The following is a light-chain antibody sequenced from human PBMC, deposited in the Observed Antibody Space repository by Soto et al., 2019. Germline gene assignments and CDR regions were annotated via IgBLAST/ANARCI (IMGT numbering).Light chain of an antibody. CDR3: QQYGSSPST. CDR1: QSVTNSY. J-gene: IGKJ5*01. CDR2: GAS. V-gene: IGKV3-20*01. Sequence: EIVMTQSPVTLSVSPGERATLSCRASQSVTNSYLAWYQQKPGQAPRLLIYGASSRATGIPDRFSGSGSGTDFTLTISRLEPEDFAVYYCQQYGSSPSTFGQGTRLEIK.